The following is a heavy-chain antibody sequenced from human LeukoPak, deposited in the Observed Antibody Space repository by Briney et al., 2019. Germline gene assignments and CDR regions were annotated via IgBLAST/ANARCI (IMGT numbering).Heavy chain of an antibody. CDR2: IYYSGST. CDR3: ARHGDVDTAMVIDY. Sequence: SETLSLTCTVSGGSISSYYWSWIRQPPGKGLEWIGYIYYSGSTNYNPSLKSRVTISVDTPKNQFSLKLSSVTAADTAVYYCARHGDVDTAMVIDYWGQGTLVTVSS. V-gene: IGHV4-59*08. CDR1: GGSISSYY. J-gene: IGHJ4*02. D-gene: IGHD5-18*01.